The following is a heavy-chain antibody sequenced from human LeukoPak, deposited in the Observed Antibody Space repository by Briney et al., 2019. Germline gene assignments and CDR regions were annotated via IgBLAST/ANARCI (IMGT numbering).Heavy chain of an antibody. CDR2: ISYDGSNK. Sequence: PGGSLRLSCAASGFTFSSYAMHWVRQAPDKGLEWVAVISYDGSNKYYADSVKGRFTISRDNSKNTLYLQMNSLRAEDTAVYYCARDPYYYDSSGYGSRNAFDIWGQGTMVTVSS. CDR1: GFTFSSYA. J-gene: IGHJ3*02. V-gene: IGHV3-30-3*01. D-gene: IGHD3-22*01. CDR3: ARDPYYYDSSGYGSRNAFDI.